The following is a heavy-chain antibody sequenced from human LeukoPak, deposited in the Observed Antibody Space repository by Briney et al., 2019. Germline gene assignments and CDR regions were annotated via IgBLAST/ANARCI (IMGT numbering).Heavy chain of an antibody. CDR1: GDTFSTYT. CDR2: INPSGGST. V-gene: IGHV1-46*01. J-gene: IGHJ4*02. D-gene: IGHD2-15*01. CDR3: AREAVVVVAATLHGYDY. Sequence: ASVKVSCKASGDTFSTYTVTWVRQAPGQGLEWMGIINPSGGSTSYAQKFQGRVTMTRDMSTSTVYMELSSLRSEDTAVYYCAREAVVVVAATLHGYDYWGQGTLVTVSS.